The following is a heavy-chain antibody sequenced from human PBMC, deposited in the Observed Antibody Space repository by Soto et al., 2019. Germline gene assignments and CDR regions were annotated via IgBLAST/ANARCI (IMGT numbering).Heavy chain of an antibody. CDR2: IYYSWST. V-gene: IGHV4-31*03. D-gene: IGHD2-8*01. J-gene: IGHJ3*01. Sequence: SETLSLTCTVSGASISGGGYYWSWIRQHPGKDLEWFGYIYYSWSTYYNPSLKSGFTISVDTSKNQFSLKLSSLPAADTAANYCATRVLMLYTIHDAFDFWGQGTMVTVSS. CDR3: ATRVLMLYTIHDAFDF. CDR1: GASISGGGYY.